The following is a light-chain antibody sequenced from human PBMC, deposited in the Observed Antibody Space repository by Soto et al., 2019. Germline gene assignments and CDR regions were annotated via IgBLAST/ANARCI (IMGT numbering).Light chain of an antibody. CDR2: SSD. V-gene: IGLV1-44*01. Sequence: QLALTQPPSASGTPGQRVTISCSGSLSNIGSNPVHWYQQLPGTAPKLLIYSSDQRPSRVPDRFSGSKSGTSASLAISGLQSDDEADYYCATWDGTLDSPVFGGGTKLTVL. CDR1: LSNIGSNP. CDR3: ATWDGTLDSPV. J-gene: IGLJ2*01.